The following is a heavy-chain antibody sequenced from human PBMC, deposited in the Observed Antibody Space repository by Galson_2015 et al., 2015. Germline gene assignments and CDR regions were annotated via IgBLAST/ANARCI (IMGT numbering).Heavy chain of an antibody. J-gene: IGHJ4*02. Sequence: SLRLSCAASGFTFSSYEMNWVRQAPGKGLEWVSYISSSGSTIYYADSVKGRFTISRDNAKNSLYLQMNSLRAEDTAVYYCAREGGEQLAREYYFDYWGQGTLVTVSS. D-gene: IGHD6-13*01. V-gene: IGHV3-48*03. CDR3: AREGGEQLAREYYFDY. CDR1: GFTFSSYE. CDR2: ISSSGSTI.